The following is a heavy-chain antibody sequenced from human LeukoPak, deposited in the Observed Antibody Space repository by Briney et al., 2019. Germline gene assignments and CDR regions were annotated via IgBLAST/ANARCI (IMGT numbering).Heavy chain of an antibody. Sequence: EGSLRLSCAASGSTFSTDAMHWVRQAPGKGLEWVAVISDDGSKIYYADSVKGRFTISRDNSKNTLYLQINSLRHDDTAVYYCAKASRDGYLREHYYYYYMDVWGKGTTVTVSS. D-gene: IGHD5-24*01. CDR1: GSTFSTDA. J-gene: IGHJ6*03. CDR2: ISDDGSKI. CDR3: AKASRDGYLREHYYYYYMDV. V-gene: IGHV3-30*04.